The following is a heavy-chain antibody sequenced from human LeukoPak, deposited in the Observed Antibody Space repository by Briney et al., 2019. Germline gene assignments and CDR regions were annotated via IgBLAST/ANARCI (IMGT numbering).Heavy chain of an antibody. Sequence: GGSLRLSCAASGFTFSDYYMSWIRQAPGKGLEWVSYISSSGSTIYYADSVKGRFTISRDNAKNSLYLQMNSLRAEDTAVYYCAKGVARYSSGYLGDYWGQGTLVTVSS. CDR1: GFTFSDYY. J-gene: IGHJ4*02. CDR2: ISSSGSTI. D-gene: IGHD3-22*01. CDR3: AKGVARYSSGYLGDY. V-gene: IGHV3-11*01.